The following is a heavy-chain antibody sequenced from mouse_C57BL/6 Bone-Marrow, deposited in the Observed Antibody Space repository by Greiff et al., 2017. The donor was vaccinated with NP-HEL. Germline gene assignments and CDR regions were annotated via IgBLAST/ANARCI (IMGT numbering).Heavy chain of an antibody. CDR3: ARGDYGSSYYAMGY. CDR1: DSEVFPIAY. Sequence: QVQLQQSGSELRSPGSSVKLSCKDFDSEVFPIAYMSWVRQKPGHGFEWIGGILPSIGRTIYGEKFEDKATLDADTLSNTAYLELNSLTSEDSAIYYCARGDYGSSYYAMGYWGQGTSVTGSS. D-gene: IGHD1-1*01. V-gene: IGHV15-2*01. J-gene: IGHJ4*01. CDR2: ILPSIGRT.